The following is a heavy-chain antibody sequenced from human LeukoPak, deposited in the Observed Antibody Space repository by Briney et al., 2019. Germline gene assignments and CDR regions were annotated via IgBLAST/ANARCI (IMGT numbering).Heavy chain of an antibody. CDR3: ARSVEGYCSGGSCCSYYYYMDV. CDR1: GGSISSSNW. Sequence: SETLSLTCAVSGGSISSSNWWSWVRQPPGKGLEWIGEIYHSGSTNYNPSLKSRVTISVDTSKNQFSLKLSSVTAADTAVYYCARSVEGYCSGGSCCSYYYYMDVWGKGTTVTVSS. CDR2: IYHSGST. J-gene: IGHJ6*03. D-gene: IGHD2-15*01. V-gene: IGHV4-4*02.